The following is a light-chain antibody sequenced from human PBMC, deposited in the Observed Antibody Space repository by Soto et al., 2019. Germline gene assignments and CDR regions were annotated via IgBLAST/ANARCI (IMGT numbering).Light chain of an antibody. CDR3: QQRSVWPLT. J-gene: IGKJ4*01. V-gene: IGKV3-11*01. CDR1: QSVSTY. Sequence: EIVLTQSPATLSLSPGERATVSCRASQSVSTYLAWYQQKPGQAPRLLIYDASNRATGIPARFSGSGSGTDFTLTIGSLDPEDFAVYYCQQRSVWPLTFGGGTKVDIK. CDR2: DAS.